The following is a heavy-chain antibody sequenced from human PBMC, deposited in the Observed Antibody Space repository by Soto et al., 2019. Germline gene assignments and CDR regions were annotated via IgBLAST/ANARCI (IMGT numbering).Heavy chain of an antibody. V-gene: IGHV5-10-1*01. CDR2: IDPSDSYT. D-gene: IGHD6-6*01. CDR1: GYSFTSYW. CDR3: AISNIAARLSGMDV. Sequence: GESLKISCKGSGYSFTSYWISWGRQMPGKGLEWMGRIDPSDSYTNYSPSFQGHVTISADKSISTAYLQWSSLKASDTAMYYCAISNIAARLSGMDVWGQGTTVTVSS. J-gene: IGHJ6*02.